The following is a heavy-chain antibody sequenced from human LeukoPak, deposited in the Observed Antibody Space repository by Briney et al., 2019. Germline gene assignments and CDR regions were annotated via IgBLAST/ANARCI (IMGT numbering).Heavy chain of an antibody. V-gene: IGHV4-59*08. Sequence: PSETLSLTCTVSGGSMSRYYWSWIRQSPGKGLEWIGYIYYSGTTNYDPSLKSRITVSIDTSKNQFSLKLSSVTAADTAVYYCARLRDYGSGTYYNDYWGQGTLVTVSS. CDR3: ARLRDYGSGTYYNDY. D-gene: IGHD3-10*01. CDR1: GGSMSRYY. J-gene: IGHJ4*02. CDR2: IYYSGTT.